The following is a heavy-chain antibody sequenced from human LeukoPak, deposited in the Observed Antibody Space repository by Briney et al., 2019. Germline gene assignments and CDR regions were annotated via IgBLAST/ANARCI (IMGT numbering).Heavy chain of an antibody. CDR3: ARHYYYDSSGYYYVGSLDY. V-gene: IGHV4-39*01. CDR1: GGSISSSSYY. D-gene: IGHD3-22*01. Sequence: SETLSLTCTVSGGSISSSSYYWGWIRQPPGKGLEWIGSIYYSGSTYYNPSLKSRVTISVDTSKNQFSLKLSSVTAADTAVYYCARHYYYDSSGYYYVGSLDYWGQGTLVTVSS. CDR2: IYYSGST. J-gene: IGHJ4*02.